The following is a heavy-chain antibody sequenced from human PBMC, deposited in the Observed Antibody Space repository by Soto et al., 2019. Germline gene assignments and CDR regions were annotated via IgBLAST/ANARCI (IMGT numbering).Heavy chain of an antibody. CDR2: TYYRSKWYI. V-gene: IGHV6-1*01. J-gene: IGHJ5*01. CDR3: VRLVGDSWLAS. CDR1: GDSVSSNDAT. Sequence: QVQLQQSGPGLVKTSQTLSLTCAISGDSVSSNDATWDWIRQSPSRGLEWLGRTYYRSKWYIDYAAAVKXPXTXNXYPSISPRSLQLTSATPDDTAAYYSVRLVGDSWLASWGPGALVTVSS. D-gene: IGHD2-2*01.